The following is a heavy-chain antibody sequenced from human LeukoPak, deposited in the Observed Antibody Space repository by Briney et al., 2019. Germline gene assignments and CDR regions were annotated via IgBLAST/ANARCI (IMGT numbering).Heavy chain of an antibody. CDR2: IGSSGGST. D-gene: IGHD4-23*01. CDR3: AKDPSDYVGAFDI. J-gene: IGHJ3*02. CDR1: GFTFNNYP. Sequence: GGSLRLSCAASGFTFNNYPMSWVRQAPGKGLEWVSVIGSSGGSTHYADSVKGRFTISRDNSRNTLSLQMNSLRAEDTAVYYCAKDPSDYVGAFDIWGHGTMVSVSS. V-gene: IGHV3-23*01.